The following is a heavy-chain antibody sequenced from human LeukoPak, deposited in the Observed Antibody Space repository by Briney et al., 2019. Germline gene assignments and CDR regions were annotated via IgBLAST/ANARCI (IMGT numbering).Heavy chain of an antibody. CDR3: AKLTTQRYIDWFDAFDI. D-gene: IGHD3-9*01. CDR2: ISGSGGST. CDR1: GFTFSSYA. J-gene: IGHJ3*02. Sequence: PGGSLRLSCAASGFTFSSYAMSWVRQAPGKGLEWVSAISGSGGSTYYADSVKGRFTISRDNSKNTLYLQMNSLRAEDTAVYYCAKLTTQRYIDWFDAFDIWGQGTMVTVSS. V-gene: IGHV3-23*01.